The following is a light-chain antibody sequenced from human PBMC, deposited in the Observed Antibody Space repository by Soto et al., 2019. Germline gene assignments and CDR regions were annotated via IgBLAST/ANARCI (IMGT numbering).Light chain of an antibody. CDR2: AAS. Sequence: ESVLTQSPGTLSLSPGERAALSCRASQSVSSSYLAWYQQKSGQAPRLHIYAASTRATGIPDRFSGSGSGTDFTLTISRLEPEDFAVYFCQLYGSSPPRYTFGQGTKLEIK. CDR1: QSVSSSY. V-gene: IGKV3-20*01. J-gene: IGKJ2*01. CDR3: QLYGSSPPRYT.